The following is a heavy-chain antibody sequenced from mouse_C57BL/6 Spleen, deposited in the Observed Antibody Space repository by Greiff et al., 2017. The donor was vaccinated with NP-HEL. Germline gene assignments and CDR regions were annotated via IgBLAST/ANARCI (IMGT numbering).Heavy chain of an antibody. CDR3: AIEYYGSSLEAMDY. CDR2: IHPSDSDT. V-gene: IGHV1-74*01. Sequence: QVQLKQPGAELVKPGASVKVSCKASGYTFTSYWMHWVKQRPGQGLEWIGRIHPSDSDTNYNQKFKGKATLTVDKSSSTAYMQLSSLTSEDSAVYYCAIEYYGSSLEAMDYWGQGTSVTVSS. J-gene: IGHJ4*01. D-gene: IGHD1-1*01. CDR1: GYTFTSYW.